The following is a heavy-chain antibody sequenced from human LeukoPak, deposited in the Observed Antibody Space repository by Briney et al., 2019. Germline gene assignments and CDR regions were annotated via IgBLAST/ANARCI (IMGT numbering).Heavy chain of an antibody. Sequence: PSETLSLTCTVSGDSISSYYWSWIWQPPGKGLEWIGYISYTGSTNYNPSLKRRVTISVDTSKNQFSLRLSSVTAAATAVYYCARRWVTRYYFDYWGQGTLVTVS. CDR1: GDSISSYY. V-gene: IGHV4-59*08. CDR3: ARRWVTRYYFDY. J-gene: IGHJ4*02. D-gene: IGHD2-21*02. CDR2: ISYTGST.